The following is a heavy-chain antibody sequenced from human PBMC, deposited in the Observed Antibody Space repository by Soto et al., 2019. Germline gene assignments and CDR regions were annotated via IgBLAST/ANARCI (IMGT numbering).Heavy chain of an antibody. V-gene: IGHV3-23*01. D-gene: IGHD6-13*01. Sequence: EVQLLESGGDLAQPGGSLRLSCAASGFTFSNFAMTWVRQAPGKGLEWVSSISGGGTTYYADSVKGRSTISRDNSKNTVYLQINSLRAEDTALYYCAKDLKYSSRTCAFDIWGQGTMVTVSS. J-gene: IGHJ3*02. CDR2: ISGGGTT. CDR3: AKDLKYSSRTCAFDI. CDR1: GFTFSNFA.